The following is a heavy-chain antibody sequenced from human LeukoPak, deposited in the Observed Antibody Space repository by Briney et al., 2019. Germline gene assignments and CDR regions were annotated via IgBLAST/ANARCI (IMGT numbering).Heavy chain of an antibody. D-gene: IGHD3/OR15-3a*01. CDR2: INSDGSST. CDR1: GFTFSSYW. J-gene: IGHJ4*01. CDR3: ARALRDLDWLLPFDY. V-gene: IGHV3-74*01. Sequence: GGAPRVSCAASGFTFSSYWMYWVRQAPGKGLVWVSRINSDGSSTRYADSVRGRCTISRDNAKNTLYLQMNSLRAEDTGVYYCARALRDLDWLLPFDYWGPGTLVT.